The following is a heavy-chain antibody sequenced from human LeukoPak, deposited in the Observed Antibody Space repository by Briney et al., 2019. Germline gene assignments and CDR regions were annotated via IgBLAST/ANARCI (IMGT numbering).Heavy chain of an antibody. CDR1: GYTFTSYG. J-gene: IGHJ6*02. CDR3: ARRVGATGYYYYGMDV. CDR2: ISGYNGDT. Sequence: ASVKVSCKASGYTFTSYGISWVRQAPGQGLEWMGWISGYNGDTDYAQKLQGRVTMTTDTSTSTAYMELRSLRSDDTAVYYCARRVGATGYYYYGMDVWGQGTTVTVSS. V-gene: IGHV1-18*01. D-gene: IGHD1-26*01.